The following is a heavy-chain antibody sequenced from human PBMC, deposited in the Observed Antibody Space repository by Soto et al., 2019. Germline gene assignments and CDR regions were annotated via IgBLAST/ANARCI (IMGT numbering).Heavy chain of an antibody. CDR3: AKFWGPMAALVDDY. D-gene: IGHD3-16*01. Sequence: SETLSLTCTVSGGSISSYYWSWIRQPPGKGLEWIGYIYYSGSTNYNPSLKSRVTISVDTSKNQFSLKLSSVTAADTAVYYCAKFWGPMAALVDDYWGQGTLVTVSS. CDR1: GGSISSYY. CDR2: IYYSGST. J-gene: IGHJ4*02. V-gene: IGHV4-59*08.